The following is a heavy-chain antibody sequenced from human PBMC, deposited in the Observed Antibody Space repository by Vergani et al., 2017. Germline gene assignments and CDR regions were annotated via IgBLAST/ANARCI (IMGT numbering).Heavy chain of an antibody. CDR1: GFTFSSYA. D-gene: IGHD3-3*01. Sequence: EVQLLESGGGLVQPGGSLRLSCAASGFTFSSYAMSWVRQAPGKGLEWVSAISSSGGSTYYADSVKGRFTISRDNSKNTLYLQMNSLRAEDTAVYYCVVSRPXDDFWSGPYYYYYYMDVWGKGTTVTVSS. CDR2: ISSSGGST. J-gene: IGHJ6*03. V-gene: IGHV3-23*01. CDR3: VVSRPXDDFWSGPYYYYYYMDV.